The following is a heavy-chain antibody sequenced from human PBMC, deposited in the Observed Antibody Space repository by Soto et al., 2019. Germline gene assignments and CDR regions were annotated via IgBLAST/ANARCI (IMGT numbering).Heavy chain of an antibody. CDR2: IYYSGST. J-gene: IGHJ6*02. D-gene: IGHD3-3*01. CDR1: GGSISSYY. V-gene: IGHV4-59*01. Sequence: SETLSLTCTVSGGSISSYYWSWIRQPPGKGLEWIGYIYYSGSTNYNPSLKSRVTISVDTSKNQFSLKLSSVTAADTAVYYCASTEYDFWSGYRSLDVWGQGTTVTVSS. CDR3: ASTEYDFWSGYRSLDV.